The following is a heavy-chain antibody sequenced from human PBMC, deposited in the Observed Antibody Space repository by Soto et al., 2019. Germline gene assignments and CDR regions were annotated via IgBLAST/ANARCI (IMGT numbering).Heavy chain of an antibody. V-gene: IGHV3-48*03. J-gene: IGHJ5*02. CDR1: GFPFSSYE. CDR3: ARGVYDSSGYYYP. D-gene: IGHD3-22*01. Sequence: PGGSLRLSYAASGFPFSSYEMSWVRQAPGKGLECTSYISSTGSTISYADSVKGRFTISRDNAKNSLYLQMNNLRAEDTAVYYCARGVYDSSGYYYPWGQGTLVPVSS. CDR2: ISSTGSTI.